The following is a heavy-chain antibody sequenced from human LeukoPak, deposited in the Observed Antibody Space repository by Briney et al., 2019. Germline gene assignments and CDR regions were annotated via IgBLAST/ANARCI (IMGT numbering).Heavy chain of an antibody. D-gene: IGHD3-10*01. V-gene: IGHV4-59*01. CDR3: ARLRSGYYGSGSYGDY. CDR1: GGSISSYY. J-gene: IGHJ4*02. Sequence: SETLSLTCTVSGGSISSYYWSWIRQPPGKGLEWIGYIYYSGSTNYNPSLKSRVTISVDTSKNQFSLKLSSVTAADTAVYYCARLRSGYYGSGSYGDYWGQGTLVTVSS. CDR2: IYYSGST.